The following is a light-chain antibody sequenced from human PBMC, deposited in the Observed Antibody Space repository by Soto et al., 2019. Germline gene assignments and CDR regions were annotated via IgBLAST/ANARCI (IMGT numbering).Light chain of an antibody. J-gene: IGLJ2*01. CDR3: SSYTSSSTLV. Sequence: LTQPASVSGSPGQSITISCTGTSSDVGGYNYVSWYQQHPGKAPKLMIYEVSNRPSGVSNRFSGSKSGNTASLTISGLQAEDEADYYCSSYTSSSTLVFGGGTKLTV. CDR2: EVS. CDR1: SSDVGGYNY. V-gene: IGLV2-14*01.